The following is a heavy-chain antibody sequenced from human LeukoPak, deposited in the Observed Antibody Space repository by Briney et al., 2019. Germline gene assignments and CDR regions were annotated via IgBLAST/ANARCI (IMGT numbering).Heavy chain of an antibody. D-gene: IGHD5-12*01. CDR3: ARSDSGYDGGFVYWFDP. V-gene: IGHV4-59*01. CDR2: IYYSGST. Sequence: SETLSLTCTVSGGSISSYYWSWIRQPPGKGLEWIGYIYYSGSTNYNPSLKSRVTISVDTSKNQFSLKLGSVTAADTAVYYCARSDSGYDGGFVYWFDPWGQGTLVTVSS. J-gene: IGHJ5*02. CDR1: GGSISSYY.